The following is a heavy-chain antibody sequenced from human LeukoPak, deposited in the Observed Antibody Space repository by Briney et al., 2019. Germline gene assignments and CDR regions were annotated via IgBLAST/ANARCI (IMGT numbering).Heavy chain of an antibody. CDR1: GFTLATYS. V-gene: IGHV3-66*01. J-gene: IGHJ4*02. D-gene: IGHD2-8*01. CDR3: ARDRVRYYFDY. CDR2: VYSNGNT. Sequence: SGGSLRLSCAASGFTLATYSMNWVRQAPGKGLEWVSFVYSNGNTYSADSVKGRFTISRDNSKNTLYLQMNSLRAEDTAVYYCARDRVRYYFDYWGQGTLVTVSS.